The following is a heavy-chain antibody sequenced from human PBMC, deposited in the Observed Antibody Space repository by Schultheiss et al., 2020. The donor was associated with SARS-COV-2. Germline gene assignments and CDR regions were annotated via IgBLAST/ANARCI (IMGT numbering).Heavy chain of an antibody. V-gene: IGHV4-59*01. CDR1: GGSFSGYY. Sequence: SETLSLTCAVYGGSFSGYYWSWIRQPPGKGLEWIGYIYYSGTTDYNPSLKSRVTISVDTSKNQFSLRLSSVTAADTAVYYCASTLGFSGYIGVWGQGTLVTVSS. CDR2: IYYSGTT. J-gene: IGHJ4*02. D-gene: IGHD5-12*01. CDR3: ASTLGFSGYIGV.